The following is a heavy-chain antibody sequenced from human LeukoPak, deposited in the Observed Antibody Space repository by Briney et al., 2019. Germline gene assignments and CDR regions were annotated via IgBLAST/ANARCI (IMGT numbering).Heavy chain of an antibody. CDR3: ARGRDGYSSGWYSSGSIVGAFDI. J-gene: IGHJ3*02. CDR1: GFTFSSYS. Sequence: PGGSLRLSCAASGFTFSSYSMNWVRQAPGKGLEWVSSISSSSSYIYYADSVKGRFTISRDNAKNSLYLQMNSLRAEDTAVYYCARGRDGYSSGWYSSGSIVGAFDIWGQGTMVTVSS. V-gene: IGHV3-21*01. CDR2: ISSSSSYI. D-gene: IGHD6-19*01.